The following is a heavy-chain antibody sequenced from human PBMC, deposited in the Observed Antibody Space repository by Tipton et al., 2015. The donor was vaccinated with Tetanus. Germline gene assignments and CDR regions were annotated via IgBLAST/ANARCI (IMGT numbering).Heavy chain of an antibody. D-gene: IGHD3-10*01. CDR3: ARLYGSGSGLLDY. V-gene: IGHV3-21*01. J-gene: IGHJ4*02. CDR2: ISSSSRYI. CDR1: GFTFKSYT. Sequence: SLRLSCAASGFTFKSYTMNWVRQAPGKGLEWVSSISSSSRYIYYADSVKGRFTISRDNAKNSLYLQMISLRAEDTAVYSCARLYGSGSGLLDYWGQGTLVIVSS.